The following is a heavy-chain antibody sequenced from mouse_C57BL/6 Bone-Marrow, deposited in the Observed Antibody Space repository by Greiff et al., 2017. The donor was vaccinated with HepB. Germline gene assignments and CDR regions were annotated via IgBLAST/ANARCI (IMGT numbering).Heavy chain of an antibody. CDR1: GFTFSSYA. Sequence: EVKVVESGGGLVKPGGSLKLSCAASGFTFSSYAMSWVRQTPEKRLEWVATISDGGSYTYYPDNVKGRFTISRDNAKNNLYLQMSHLKSEDTAMYYCARAEGSTMVTNWYFDVWGTGTTVTVSS. CDR2: ISDGGSYT. V-gene: IGHV5-4*03. CDR3: ARAEGSTMVTNWYFDV. D-gene: IGHD2-1*01. J-gene: IGHJ1*03.